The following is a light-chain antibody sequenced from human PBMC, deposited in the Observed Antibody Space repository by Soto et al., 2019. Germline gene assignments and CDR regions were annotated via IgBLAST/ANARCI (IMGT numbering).Light chain of an antibody. V-gene: IGKV1-39*01. CDR1: QSISSY. CDR2: AAS. CDR3: QQSYSTPLT. J-gene: IGKJ4*01. Sequence: DIQMTQSPSSLSASVGDRVTITCRARQSISSYLNWYQQKPGKAPKLLIYAASSLQSGVPSRFSVCGSGTDFTLTISSLQPEDFATYYCQQSYSTPLTFGGGTKVEIK.